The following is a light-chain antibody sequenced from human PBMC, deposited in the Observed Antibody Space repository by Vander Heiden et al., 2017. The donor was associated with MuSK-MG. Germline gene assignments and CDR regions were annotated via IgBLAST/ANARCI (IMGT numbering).Light chain of an antibody. V-gene: IGKV1-39*01. Sequence: DIQMTQSPSSLSASVGDRVTITCRASQSISSYLNWYQQKPGKAPKLLIYAASSLQRRVPSRFSGSGCGTDFTLTISSRQQEDFAAYYCQQNDSSLRWTFGQGTKVXIK. CDR1: QSISSY. CDR3: QQNDSSLRWT. J-gene: IGKJ1*01. CDR2: AAS.